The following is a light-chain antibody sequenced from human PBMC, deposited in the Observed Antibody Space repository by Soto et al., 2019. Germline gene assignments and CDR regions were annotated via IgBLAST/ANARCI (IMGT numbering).Light chain of an antibody. CDR1: QSVSKY. CDR2: GAS. Sequence: EIVLTQSPGTLALSPGEGATLSCRASQSVSKYLAWYQQKPGQAPRLLIYGASSRATGIPDSFSGSGSGTDFTLTISRLEPEDFAVYYCQQYGGSLQTSGQGSKVDIK. J-gene: IGKJ1*01. CDR3: QQYGGSLQT. V-gene: IGKV3-20*01.